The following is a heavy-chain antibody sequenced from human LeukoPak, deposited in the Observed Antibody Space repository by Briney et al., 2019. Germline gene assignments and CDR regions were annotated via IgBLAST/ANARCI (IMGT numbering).Heavy chain of an antibody. V-gene: IGHV4-59*01. J-gene: IGHJ3*01. D-gene: IGHD3-10*01. CDR3: VRDHTGIGKSNAFDL. Sequence: PSETLSLTCAVYGGSFSGYYWSWIRQPPGKGLEWITYISDSGRTKYNPSLESRVTISLETSKNQFSLRWNSVTAADTAVYYCVRDHTGIGKSNAFDLWGQGTMVTVSS. CDR2: ISDSGRT. CDR1: GGSFSGYY.